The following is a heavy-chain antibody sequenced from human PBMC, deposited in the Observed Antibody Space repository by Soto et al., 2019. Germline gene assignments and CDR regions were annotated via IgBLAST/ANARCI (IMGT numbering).Heavy chain of an antibody. V-gene: IGHV3-53*02. CDR1: EFTVSSDS. CDR2: IYSDNNT. CDR3: ARHYSAMGL. J-gene: IGHJ6*02. Sequence: EVQLVETGGDLIQPGGSLRLSCAASEFTVSSDSMTWVRQAPGKGLEWISIIYSDNNTDYADSVKGRFSISRDTSKNILYLQMNSLRAEDTAEYYCARHYSAMGLWGQGTTVTVSS.